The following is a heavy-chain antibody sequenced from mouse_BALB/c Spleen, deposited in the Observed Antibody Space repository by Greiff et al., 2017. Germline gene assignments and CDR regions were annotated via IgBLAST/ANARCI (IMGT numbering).Heavy chain of an antibody. V-gene: IGHV8-12*01. CDR3: ARREGYYRYEGFDY. D-gene: IGHD2-14*01. CDR2: IYWDDDK. J-gene: IGHJ2*01. CDR1: GFSLSTSGMG. Sequence: QVTLKESGPGILQPSQTLSLTCSFSGFSLSTSGMGVSWIRQPSGKGLEWLAHIYWDDDKRYNPSLKSRLTISKDTSRNQVFLKITSVDTADTATYYCARREGYYRYEGFDYWGQGTTLTVSS.